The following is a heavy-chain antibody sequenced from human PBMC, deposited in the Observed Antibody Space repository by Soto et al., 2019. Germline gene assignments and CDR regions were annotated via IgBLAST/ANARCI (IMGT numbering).Heavy chain of an antibody. CDR2: TYYRSKWLN. Sequence: HSQTLSLTCVISGDSVSAYSSAWNWIRQSPSRGLEWLGRTYYRSKWLNDYAVSVKSRLNIRPDTTKNQFSLQLDSVEPEDTVTFYWARSREKPRGGMGVWGQGTTVT. D-gene: IGHD3-16*01. CDR3: ARSREKPRGGMGV. J-gene: IGHJ6*02. V-gene: IGHV6-1*01. CDR1: GDSVSAYSSA.